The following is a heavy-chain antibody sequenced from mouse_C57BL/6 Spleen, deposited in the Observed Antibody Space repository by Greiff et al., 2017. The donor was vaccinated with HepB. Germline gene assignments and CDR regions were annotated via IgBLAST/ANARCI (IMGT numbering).Heavy chain of an antibody. CDR2: IYPGDGDT. J-gene: IGHJ1*03. V-gene: IGHV1-82*01. CDR3: ARGGWYFDV. Sequence: QVQLQQSGPELVKPGASVKISCKASGYAFSSSWMNWVKQRPGKGLEWIGRIYPGDGDTNYNGKFKGKATLTADKSSSTAYMQLSSLTSEDSAVYFCARGGWYFDVWGTGTTVTVSS. CDR1: GYAFSSSW.